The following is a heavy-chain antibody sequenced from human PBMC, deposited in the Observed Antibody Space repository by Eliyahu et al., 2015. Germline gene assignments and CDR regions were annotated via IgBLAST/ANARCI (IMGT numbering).Heavy chain of an antibody. CDR1: GXSISNTVFY. J-gene: IGHJ3*02. Sequence: QLQLQESGPGLVKPSETLSLTCTVSGXSISNTVFYWAWXRQPPGKGLEWIGSVYSAGSTFYNPSLKSRVTMSADTSKNQFSLRLSSVTAADTAVYYCARDRGPGPDAFDIWGQGTMVTVSS. V-gene: IGHV4-39*07. CDR2: VYSAGST. CDR3: ARDRGPGPDAFDI. D-gene: IGHD3-10*01.